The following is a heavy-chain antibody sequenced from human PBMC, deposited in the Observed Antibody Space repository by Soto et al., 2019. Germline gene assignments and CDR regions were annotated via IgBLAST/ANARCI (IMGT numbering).Heavy chain of an antibody. CDR1: GFIFSDLA. Sequence: GGSLRLSCAASGFIFSDLAMAWVRQAPGKGLEWVSSLSADGRRTYYADSVKGRFTVSRDNSKGTLYLQVDSLRAEDAAVYYCTKILSAGYRTLGSWGQGTLVTVSS. CDR2: LSADGRRT. D-gene: IGHD5-12*01. CDR3: TKILSAGYRTLGS. V-gene: IGHV3-23*01. J-gene: IGHJ4*02.